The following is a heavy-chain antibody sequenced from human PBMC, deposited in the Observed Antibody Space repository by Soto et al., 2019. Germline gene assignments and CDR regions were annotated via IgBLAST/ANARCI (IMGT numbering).Heavy chain of an antibody. CDR2: IWYDGSNK. J-gene: IGHJ4*02. D-gene: IGHD5-12*01. CDR1: GFTFSSYG. CDR3: ARDRGWLQPRYYFDY. Sequence: GGSLRLSCAASGFTFSSYGMHWVRQAPGKGLEWVAVIWYDGSNKYYADSVKGRFTISRDNPKNRLYLQMNSLRAEDTAGYYCARDRGWLQPRYYFDYWGQGTLVTVSS. V-gene: IGHV3-33*01.